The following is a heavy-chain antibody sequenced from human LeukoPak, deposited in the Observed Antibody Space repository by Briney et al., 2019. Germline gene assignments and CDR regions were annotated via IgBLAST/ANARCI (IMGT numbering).Heavy chain of an antibody. Sequence: GASGKVSCKASGGTFSSYAISWVRQAPGQGLEWMGGIIPIFGTANYAQKFQGRVTITADESTSTAYMELSSLRSEDTAVYYCARGALRDIVVVTAILDAFDIWGQGTMVTVSS. CDR2: IIPIFGTA. CDR1: GGTFSSYA. CDR3: ARGALRDIVVVTAILDAFDI. V-gene: IGHV1-69*01. D-gene: IGHD2-21*02. J-gene: IGHJ3*02.